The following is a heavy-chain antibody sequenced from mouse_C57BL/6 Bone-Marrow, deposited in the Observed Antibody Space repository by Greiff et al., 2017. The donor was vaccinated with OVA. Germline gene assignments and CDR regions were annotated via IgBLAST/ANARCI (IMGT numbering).Heavy chain of an antibody. CDR1: GYTFTSYY. J-gene: IGHJ4*01. Sequence: SGAELVRPGASVKMSCKASGYTFTSYYMHWVKQTPRQGLEWIGAIYPGNGDTSYNQKFKGKATLTVDKSSSTAYMQLSSLTSEDSAVYFCARWLLRGGYAMDYWGQGTSVTVSS. CDR3: ARWLLRGGYAMDY. V-gene: IGHV1-12*01. D-gene: IGHD2-3*01. CDR2: IYPGNGDT.